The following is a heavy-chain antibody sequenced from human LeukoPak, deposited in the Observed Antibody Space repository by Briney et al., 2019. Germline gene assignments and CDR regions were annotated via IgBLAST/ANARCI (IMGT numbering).Heavy chain of an antibody. CDR2: IDSSGSNI. J-gene: IGHJ4*02. D-gene: IGHD5-12*01. V-gene: IGHV3-48*03. CDR1: GFTFSSYE. CDR3: ARQNSGYDAEFDY. Sequence: GGSLRLSCAASGFTFSSYEMNWVRQAPGKGLEWVSYIDSSGSNIHYADSVKGRFTISRDNSKNTLYLQMNSLRAEDTAVYYCARQNSGYDAEFDYWGQGTLVTVSS.